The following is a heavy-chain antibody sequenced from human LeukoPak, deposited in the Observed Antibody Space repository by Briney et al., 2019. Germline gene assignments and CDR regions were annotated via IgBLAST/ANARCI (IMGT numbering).Heavy chain of an antibody. CDR3: ARVLAAAGDYYYYGMDV. V-gene: IGHV4-59*01. CDR2: IYYSGST. CDR1: GGSISSYY. J-gene: IGHJ6*02. Sequence: SETLSLTCTVSGGSISSYYWSWIRQPPGKGLEWIGYIYYSGSTNYNPSLKSRVTISVDTSKNQFSLKLSSVTAADTAVYYCARVLAAAGDYYYYGMDVWGQGTTVTVSS. D-gene: IGHD6-13*01.